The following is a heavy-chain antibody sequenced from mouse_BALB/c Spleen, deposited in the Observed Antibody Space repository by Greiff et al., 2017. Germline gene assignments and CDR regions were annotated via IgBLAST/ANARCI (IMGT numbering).Heavy chain of an antibody. CDR1: GFSLTSYD. D-gene: IGHD1-1*01. CDR2: IWTGGGT. Sequence: QVQLQQSGPGLVAPSQSLSITCTVSGFSLTSYDISWIRQPPGKGLEWLGVIWTGGGTNYNSAFMSRLSISKDNSKSQVFLKMNSLQTDDTAIYYCVRDGDGSSYVAWFAYWGQGTLVTVSA. J-gene: IGHJ3*01. V-gene: IGHV2-9-2*01. CDR3: VRDGDGSSYVAWFAY.